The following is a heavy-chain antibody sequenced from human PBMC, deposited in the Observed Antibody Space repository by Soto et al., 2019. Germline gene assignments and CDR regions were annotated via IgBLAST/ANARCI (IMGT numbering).Heavy chain of an antibody. CDR1: GGSISSGGYY. D-gene: IGHD5-18*01. CDR2: IYYSGST. J-gene: IGHJ5*02. CDR3: PKDSCYNYGYFRWYDP. Sequence: SETLSLTCTVSGGSISSGGYYWSWIRQHPGKGLEWIGYIYYSGSTYYNPSLKSRVTISVDTSKNQFSLKLSSVTAADTAVYYSPKDSCYNYGYFRWYDPCRQEILVTVSS. V-gene: IGHV4-31*03.